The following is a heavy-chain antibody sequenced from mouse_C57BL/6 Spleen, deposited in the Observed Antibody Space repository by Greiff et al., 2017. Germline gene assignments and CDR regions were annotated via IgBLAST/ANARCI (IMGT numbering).Heavy chain of an antibody. CDR3: ARSHYGSSYPLFDY. Sequence: QVQLQQPGAELVKPGASVKLSCKASGYTFTSYWMHWVKQRPGQGLEWIGMIHPNSGSTNYNEKFKSKATLTVDKSSSTAYMQLSSLTSEDSAVYYCARSHYGSSYPLFDYWGQGTTLTVSS. D-gene: IGHD1-1*01. V-gene: IGHV1-64*01. J-gene: IGHJ2*01. CDR2: IHPNSGST. CDR1: GYTFTSYW.